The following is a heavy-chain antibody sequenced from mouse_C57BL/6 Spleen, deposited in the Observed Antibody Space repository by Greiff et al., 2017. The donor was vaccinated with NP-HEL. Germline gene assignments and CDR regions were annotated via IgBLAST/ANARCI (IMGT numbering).Heavy chain of an antibody. CDR2: FYPGSGSI. Sequence: VMLVESGAELVKPGASVKLSCKASGYTFTEYTIHWVKQRSGQGLEWIGWFYPGSGSIKHNEKFKDKATLTADKSSSTAYMELSRLTSEDSAVYFCARHGEATQATFPFDYWGQGTTLTVSS. CDR3: ARHGEATQATFPFDY. V-gene: IGHV1-62-2*01. CDR1: GYTFTEYT. J-gene: IGHJ2*01. D-gene: IGHD3-2*02.